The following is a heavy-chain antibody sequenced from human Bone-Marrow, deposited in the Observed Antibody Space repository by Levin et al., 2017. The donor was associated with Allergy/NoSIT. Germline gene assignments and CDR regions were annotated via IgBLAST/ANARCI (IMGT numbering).Heavy chain of an antibody. D-gene: IGHD6-6*01. V-gene: IGHV1-46*01. CDR2: INPSGGRT. J-gene: IGHJ4*02. CDR1: GYTFTTYY. Sequence: GESLKISCKASGYTFTTYYIHWVRQAPGHGLEWMGVINPSGGRTNYAQKFQGRVTMTRDTSTSTVDLDLSSLRSEDTAVYYCARAHFEESSSSYFFDHWGQGTLVTVSS. CDR3: ARAHFEESSSSYFFDH.